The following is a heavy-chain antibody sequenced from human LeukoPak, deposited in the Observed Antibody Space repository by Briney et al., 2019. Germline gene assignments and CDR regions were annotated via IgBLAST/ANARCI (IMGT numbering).Heavy chain of an antibody. CDR1: GYSFTNYW. Sequence: GESLKISCQGFGYSFTNYWIGWVRQMPGKGLEWMGIIYPGDSDTRYSPSFQGQVTMSTDKSMFTAYLQWSSLKASDTAIYYCARLSGYYGAFDLWGQGTMVTVSS. CDR2: IYPGDSDT. J-gene: IGHJ3*01. D-gene: IGHD3-3*01. V-gene: IGHV5-51*01. CDR3: ARLSGYYGAFDL.